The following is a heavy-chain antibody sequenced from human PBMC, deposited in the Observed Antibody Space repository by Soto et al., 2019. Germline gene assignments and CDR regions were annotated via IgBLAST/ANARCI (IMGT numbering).Heavy chain of an antibody. V-gene: IGHV5-10-1*01. Sequence: GESLKISCKGSGYSFTSYWISWVRQMPGKGLEWMGRIDPSDSYTNYSPSFQGHVTISADKSISTAYLQWSSLKASDTAMYYCARLRITMVRGLTEYYGMDVWGQGTTVTVSS. D-gene: IGHD3-10*01. CDR3: ARLRITMVRGLTEYYGMDV. CDR2: IDPSDSYT. J-gene: IGHJ6*02. CDR1: GYSFTSYW.